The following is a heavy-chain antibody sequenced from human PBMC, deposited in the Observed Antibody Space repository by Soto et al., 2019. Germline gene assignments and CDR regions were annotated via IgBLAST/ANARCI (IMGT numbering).Heavy chain of an antibody. Sequence: SETLSLTCTVSGGSISSSSYYWGWIRQPPGKGLEWIGSIYYSGSTYYNPSLKSRVTISVDTSKNQFSLKLSSVTAADTAVYYCARHVGDYDILTGYYKWPYYFDYWGQGTLVTVSS. CDR2: IYYSGST. D-gene: IGHD3-9*01. J-gene: IGHJ4*02. CDR1: GGSISSSSYY. CDR3: ARHVGDYDILTGYYKWPYYFDY. V-gene: IGHV4-39*01.